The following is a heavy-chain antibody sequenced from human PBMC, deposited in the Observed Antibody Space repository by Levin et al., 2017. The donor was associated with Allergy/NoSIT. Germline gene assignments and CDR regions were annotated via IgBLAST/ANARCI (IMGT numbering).Heavy chain of an antibody. J-gene: IGHJ5*02. CDR3: ARDQGLA. Sequence: GGSLRLSCVASGFSLSGYSMNWVRQAPGKGLEWVSSISGSGTYINYVDSVKGRFAISRDDAKNSVYLQMNSLRDEDTAVYYCARDQGLAWGQGVLVTVSS. CDR1: GFSLSGYS. CDR2: ISGSGTYI. V-gene: IGHV3-21*04.